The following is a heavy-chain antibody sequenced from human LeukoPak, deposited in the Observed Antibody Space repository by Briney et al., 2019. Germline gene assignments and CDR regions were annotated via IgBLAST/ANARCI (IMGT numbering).Heavy chain of an antibody. CDR1: VGSFSGYY. CDR3: ARGYYGSGSHCCHMDV. Sequence: PSETLSLTCAVYVGSFSGYYWSWILQPPGKGLEWIGEINHSGSTNSNSSLKSRVTISVDTSKNQFSLKLSSVTAADTAVYYCARGYYGSGSHCCHMDVWGKGTTITVS. CDR2: INHSGST. J-gene: IGHJ6*03. D-gene: IGHD3-10*01. V-gene: IGHV4-34*01.